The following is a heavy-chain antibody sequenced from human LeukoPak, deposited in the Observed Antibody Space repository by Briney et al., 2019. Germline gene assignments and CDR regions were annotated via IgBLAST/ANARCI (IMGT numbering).Heavy chain of an antibody. CDR1: GFTFSSYT. Sequence: GGSLRLSCAASGFTFSSYTMNWVRQAPGKGLEWVSSISSSNTYIYYADSVKGRFTISRDNAKSSLYLQMNSLRAEDTAVYYCARGGFDYWGQGTLVTVSS. D-gene: IGHD3-16*01. V-gene: IGHV3-21*01. CDR2: ISSSNTYI. J-gene: IGHJ4*02. CDR3: ARGGFDY.